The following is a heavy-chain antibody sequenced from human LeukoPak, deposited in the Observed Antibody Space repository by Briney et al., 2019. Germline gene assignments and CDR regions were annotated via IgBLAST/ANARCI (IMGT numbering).Heavy chain of an antibody. V-gene: IGHV1-69*05. CDR1: GGTFSSYA. D-gene: IGHD3-22*01. CDR2: IIPIFGTA. J-gene: IGHJ5*02. Sequence: GSSVKVSCKASGGTFSSYAISWVRQAPGQGLEWMGGIIPIFGTANYAQKFQSRVTITTDESTSTAYVELSSLRSEDTAVYYCARDYRTRYYDSSQGYNWFDPWGQGTLVTVSS. CDR3: ARDYRTRYYDSSQGYNWFDP.